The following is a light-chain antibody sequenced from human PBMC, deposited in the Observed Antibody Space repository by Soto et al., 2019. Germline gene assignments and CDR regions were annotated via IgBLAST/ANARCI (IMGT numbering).Light chain of an antibody. J-gene: IGLJ2*01. CDR1: KLGDKY. CDR2: QDN. Sequence: SSELTQPPSVSVSPGQTASITCSGAKLGDKYACWYQQKPGQSPVLVIYQDNKRPSGIPERFSGSNSGNTATLTISGTQAMDEADYCCQAWDSSTVVFGGGTTLTVL. CDR3: QAWDSSTVV. V-gene: IGLV3-1*01.